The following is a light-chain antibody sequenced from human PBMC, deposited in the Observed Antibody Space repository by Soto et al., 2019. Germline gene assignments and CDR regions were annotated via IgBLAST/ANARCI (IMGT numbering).Light chain of an antibody. V-gene: IGKV3-15*01. J-gene: IGKJ1*01. Sequence: EIVMTQSPATLSVSPGERATLSCRARQSVRSNLAWYQQIPGQAPRLLIYDASTGATGIPARFSGSGSGTEFTLTINSLQSEDFGTYYCQEYNSYWTFGQGTKVDIK. CDR3: QEYNSYWT. CDR2: DAS. CDR1: QSVRSN.